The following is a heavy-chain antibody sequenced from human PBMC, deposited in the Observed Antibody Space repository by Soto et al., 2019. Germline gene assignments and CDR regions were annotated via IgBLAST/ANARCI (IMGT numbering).Heavy chain of an antibody. V-gene: IGHV1-18*01. D-gene: IGHD2-15*01. CDR1: GYTFINYG. J-gene: IGHJ4*02. CDR3: ARVGGSVVTADY. Sequence: QVQLVQSGPEVKKPGASVKVSCKTSGYTFINYGISWVRQAPGQGLEWMGWINPDNGNTNFAQRLQGRVTMTADRSTWTAYMELRSLRFDDTVMYYCARVGGSVVTADYWGQGTLVTVSS. CDR2: INPDNGNT.